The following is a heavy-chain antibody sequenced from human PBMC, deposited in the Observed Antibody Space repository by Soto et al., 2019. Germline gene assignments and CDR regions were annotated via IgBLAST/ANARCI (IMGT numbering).Heavy chain of an antibody. J-gene: IGHJ2*01. CDR1: GFTFDDYT. V-gene: IGHV3-43*01. CDR2: ISWDGGST. D-gene: IGHD6-13*01. Sequence: EVQLVESGGVVVQPGGSLRLSCAASGFTFDDYTMHWVRQAPGKGLEWVSLISWDGGSTYYADSVKGRFTISRDNSKNSLYLQLNSLRTEDTALYYCAKESSSSWSNWYCDLWGRGTLVTVAS. CDR3: AKESSSSWSNWYCDL.